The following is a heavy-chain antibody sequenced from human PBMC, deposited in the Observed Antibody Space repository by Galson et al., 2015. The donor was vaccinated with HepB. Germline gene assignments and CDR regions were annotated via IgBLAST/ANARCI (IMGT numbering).Heavy chain of an antibody. J-gene: IGHJ3*01. D-gene: IGHD2-21*01. V-gene: IGHV3-33*06. Sequence: SLRLSCAASGFTFSSYGMHWVRQAPGKGLEWVAVIWYDGSNKYYADSVKGRFTISRDNSKNTLYLQMNSLRAEDTAVYYCAKEGDCGGECHRSRVFEVWGQGTMVTVSS. CDR3: AKEGDCGGECHRSRVFEV. CDR2: IWYDGSNK. CDR1: GFTFSSYG.